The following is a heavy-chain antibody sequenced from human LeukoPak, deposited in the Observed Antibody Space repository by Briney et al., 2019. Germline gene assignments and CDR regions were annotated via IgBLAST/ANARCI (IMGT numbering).Heavy chain of an antibody. CDR3: ARDYKYYDILTGYYGAFDAFDI. CDR2: ISAYNGNT. J-gene: IGHJ3*02. Sequence: GASVKVSCKASGYTFTSYDINWVRQATGQGLEWMGWISAYNGNTNYAQKLQGRVTMTTDTSTSTAYMELRSLRSDDTAVYYCARDYKYYDILTGYYGAFDAFDIWGQGTMVTVSS. D-gene: IGHD3-9*01. CDR1: GYTFTSYD. V-gene: IGHV1-18*01.